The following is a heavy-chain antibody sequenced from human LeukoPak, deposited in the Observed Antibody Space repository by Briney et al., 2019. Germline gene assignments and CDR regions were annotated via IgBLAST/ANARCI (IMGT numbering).Heavy chain of an antibody. J-gene: IGHJ4*02. Sequence: PSETLSLTCTVSGGSISSYYWSWIRQPPGKGLEWIGYIYYSGSTNYNPSLKSRVTISVDTSKNQFSLKLSSVTAADTAVYYCARLYDYGDFSQSYYFDYWGQGTLVTVSS. CDR3: ARLYDYGDFSQSYYFDY. CDR1: GGSISSYY. V-gene: IGHV4-59*08. CDR2: IYYSGST. D-gene: IGHD4-17*01.